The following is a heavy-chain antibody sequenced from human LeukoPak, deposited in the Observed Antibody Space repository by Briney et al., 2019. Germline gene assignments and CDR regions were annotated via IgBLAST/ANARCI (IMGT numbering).Heavy chain of an antibody. Sequence: SETLSLTCAVSGYSISSGYYWGWIRQPPGKGLEWIGEINHSGSTNYNPSLKSRVTISVDTSKNQFSLKLSSVTAADTAVYYCASAYYDFWSGYYGPADYWGQGTLVTVSS. CDR1: GYSISSGYY. J-gene: IGHJ4*02. CDR2: INHSGST. CDR3: ASAYYDFWSGYYGPADY. D-gene: IGHD3-3*01. V-gene: IGHV4-38-2*01.